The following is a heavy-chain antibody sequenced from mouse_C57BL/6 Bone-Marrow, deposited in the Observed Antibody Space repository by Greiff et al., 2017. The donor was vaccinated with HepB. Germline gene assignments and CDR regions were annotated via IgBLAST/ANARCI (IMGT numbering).Heavy chain of an antibody. CDR3: ARDRGIYYGYGRAMDY. D-gene: IGHD2-2*01. Sequence: EVQLVESEGGLVQPGSSMKLSCTASGFTFSDYYMAWVRQVPEKGLEWVANINYDGSSTYYLDSLKSRFIISRDNAKNILYLQMSSLKSEDTATYYCARDRGIYYGYGRAMDYWGQGTSVTVSS. V-gene: IGHV5-16*01. J-gene: IGHJ4*01. CDR1: GFTFSDYY. CDR2: INYDGSST.